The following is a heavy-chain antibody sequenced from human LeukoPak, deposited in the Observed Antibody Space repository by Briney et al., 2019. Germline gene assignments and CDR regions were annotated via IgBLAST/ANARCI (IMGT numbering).Heavy chain of an antibody. CDR3: ASRKLGNDY. D-gene: IGHD7-27*01. CDR2: IHYTGTS. J-gene: IGHJ4*01. Sequence: PSETLSLTCTVSGGSVSDYYWSWIRQPPGNGLEWIGYIHYTGTSSYNPSLRSRVTISADTSKNQFSLKLSSVTAADTAVYYCASRKLGNDYWGQGTLVTVSS. V-gene: IGHV4-59*02. CDR1: GGSVSDYY.